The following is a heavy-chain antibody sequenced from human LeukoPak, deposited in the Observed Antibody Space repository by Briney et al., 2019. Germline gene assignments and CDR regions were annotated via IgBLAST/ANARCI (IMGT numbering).Heavy chain of an antibody. Sequence: QPSETLSLTCTVSGGSITSSSYYRGWIRQPPGKGLEWIGSIDYSGSAFYNPSLKSRVTISVDTSKNKFSLRLSSVTAAGTAVYYCAKDMGIRYFDYWGQGTLVTVSS. J-gene: IGHJ4*02. CDR3: AKDMGIRYFDY. CDR1: GGSITSSSYY. CDR2: IDYSGSA. D-gene: IGHD7-27*01. V-gene: IGHV4-39*07.